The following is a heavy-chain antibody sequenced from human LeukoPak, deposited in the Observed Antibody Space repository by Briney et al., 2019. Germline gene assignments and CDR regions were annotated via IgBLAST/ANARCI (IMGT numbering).Heavy chain of an antibody. J-gene: IGHJ5*02. V-gene: IGHV3-30*02. CDR2: IRFDGNYK. Sequence: PGGSLRLSCAASGFTFNNYGIHWVRQAPDKGLEWVAFIRFDGNYKYYADSVKGRFTISRDNSKNTLYLQMNSLRAEDTAVYYCAKGGGFLLSLDPWGQGTLVTVSS. CDR1: GFTFNNYG. CDR3: AKGGGFLLSLDP. D-gene: IGHD2-15*01.